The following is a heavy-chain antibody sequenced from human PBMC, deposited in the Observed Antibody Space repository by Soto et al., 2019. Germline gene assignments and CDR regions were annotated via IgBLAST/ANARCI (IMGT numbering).Heavy chain of an antibody. J-gene: IGHJ6*03. D-gene: IGHD3-10*01. Sequence: SETLSLTCAVYGGSFSGYYWSWIRQPPGKGLEWVGEINHSGSTNYNPSLKSRVTISVDTSKNQFSLKLSSVTAADTAEYYCARGLVGGGTNYYGSGNLYYMDVWGKGTTVTVSS. CDR3: ARGLVGGGTNYYGSGNLYYMDV. CDR2: INHSGST. V-gene: IGHV4-34*01. CDR1: GGSFSGYY.